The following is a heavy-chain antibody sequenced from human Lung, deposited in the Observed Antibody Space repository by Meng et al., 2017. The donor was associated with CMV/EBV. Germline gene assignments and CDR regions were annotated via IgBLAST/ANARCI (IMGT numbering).Heavy chain of an antibody. D-gene: IGHD2-2*01. J-gene: IGHJ4*02. CDR1: GFNFGTYG. CDR3: ARDRGVVIPAAPYYFDY. Sequence: SCAASGFNFGTYGLNWVRQAPGRGLEWISFISSDSRTKTYADSVKGRFTISRDDAKKSLSLQMRSLRAEDTALYYCARDRGVVIPAAPYYFDYSGQGXLVTVSS. CDR2: ISSDSRTK. V-gene: IGHV3-48*04.